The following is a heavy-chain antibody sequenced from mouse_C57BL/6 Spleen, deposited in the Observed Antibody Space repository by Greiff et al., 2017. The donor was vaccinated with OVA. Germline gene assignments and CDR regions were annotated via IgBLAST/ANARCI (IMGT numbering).Heavy chain of an antibody. CDR2: IWSGGST. CDR1: GFSLTSYG. Sequence: QVQPKESGPGLVQPSQSLSITCTVSGFSLTSYGVPWVRQSPGTGLEWVGVIWSGGSTDYNAAFISRLNISKDNSKSQVFIKMNRQQADDTAIYYCARTGGTMDYWGQGTSVTVSS. CDR3: ARTGGTMDY. D-gene: IGHD4-1*01. V-gene: IGHV2-2*01. J-gene: IGHJ4*01.